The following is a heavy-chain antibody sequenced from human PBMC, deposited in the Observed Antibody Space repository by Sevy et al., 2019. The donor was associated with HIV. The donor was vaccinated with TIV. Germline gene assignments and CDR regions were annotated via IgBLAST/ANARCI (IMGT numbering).Heavy chain of an antibody. CDR3: ARSLAAAENWFDP. V-gene: IGHV3-48*01. J-gene: IGHJ5*02. CDR1: GFTFREYS. Sequence: GESLKISCVGSGFTFREYSMNWVRQAPGNGLEWVSYISGSSTTIEHADSVKGRFSISRDNADNSVFLQMNRLRVEDTAVYYCARSLAAAENWFDPWGQGTLVTVSS. CDR2: ISGSSTTI. D-gene: IGHD6-13*01.